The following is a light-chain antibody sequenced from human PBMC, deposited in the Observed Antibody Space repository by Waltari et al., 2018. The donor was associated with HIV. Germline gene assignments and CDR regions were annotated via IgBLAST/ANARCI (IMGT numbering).Light chain of an antibody. CDR1: SSDVGGYNY. J-gene: IGLJ2*01. V-gene: IGLV2-8*01. CDR2: EVS. CDR3: SSYAGSNNLV. Sequence: QSALTQPPSASGSPGQSVTISCTGTSSDVGGYNYVSWYHQHPGKAPKLIIYEVSNRPSGVPIRFSCSKSGNTASLTGSGLQAEDEADYYCSSYAGSNNLVFGGGTKLTVL.